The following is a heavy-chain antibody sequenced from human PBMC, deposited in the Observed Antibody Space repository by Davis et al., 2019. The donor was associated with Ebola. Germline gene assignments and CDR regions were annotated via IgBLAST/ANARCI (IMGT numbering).Heavy chain of an antibody. D-gene: IGHD3-16*01. V-gene: IGHV3-7*01. J-gene: IGHJ3*01. CDR2: IKQDGSEI. CDR3: VREGGFAFDV. Sequence: GESLKISCAASGYTFSSRWMSWVRQAPGKGLEWVANIKQDGSEIYYVDSVKGRFTISRDDARNSLYLLMNSLRAEDTAVYYCVREGGFAFDVWGQGTVVTVSS. CDR1: GYTFSSRW.